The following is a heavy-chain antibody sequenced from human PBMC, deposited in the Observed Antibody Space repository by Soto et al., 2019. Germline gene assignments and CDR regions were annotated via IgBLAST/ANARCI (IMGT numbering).Heavy chain of an antibody. J-gene: IGHJ5*02. Sequence: QVQLVQSGAEVKKPGASVKVSCQAIGYSFTSHYMHWVRQAHGQGLEWMGTIYPGGVNIGYAQKFKCKCTMTKETSTSTVYMEFNSLTSADTAVYYCSRDQSRQDRVWWFDACCQGTLVTVSS. CDR1: GYSFTSHY. CDR3: SRDQSRQDRVWWFDA. CDR2: IYPGGVNI. V-gene: IGHV1-46*03. D-gene: IGHD3-16*01.